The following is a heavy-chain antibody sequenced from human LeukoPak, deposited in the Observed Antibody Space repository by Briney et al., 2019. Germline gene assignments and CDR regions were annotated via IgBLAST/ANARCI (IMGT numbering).Heavy chain of an antibody. CDR1: GFTFSNYW. CDR2: INNDGGST. Sequence: GGSLRLSCAASGFTFSNYWMSWVRQAPGKGLEWGSRINNDGGSTEYADSVKGRFTISRDNSKNTLYLQMNRPRAADTAVYYCARGGNFGTLDFWGQGTLVTVSS. J-gene: IGHJ4*02. V-gene: IGHV3-74*03. CDR3: ARGGNFGTLDF. D-gene: IGHD1-7*01.